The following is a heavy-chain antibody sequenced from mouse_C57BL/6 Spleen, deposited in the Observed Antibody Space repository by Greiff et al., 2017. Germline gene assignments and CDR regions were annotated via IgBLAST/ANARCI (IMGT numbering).Heavy chain of an antibody. J-gene: IGHJ2*01. V-gene: IGHV7-3*01. CDR1: GFTFTDYY. Sequence: EVKLVESGGGLVQPGGSLSLSCAASGFTFTDYYMSWVRQPPGKALEWLGFIRNKANGYTTEYSASVKGRFTISRDNSQSILYLQMNALSAEDSATYYCARWAAQATRAYFDYWGQGTTLTVSS. D-gene: IGHD3-2*02. CDR3: ARWAAQATRAYFDY. CDR2: IRNKANGYTT.